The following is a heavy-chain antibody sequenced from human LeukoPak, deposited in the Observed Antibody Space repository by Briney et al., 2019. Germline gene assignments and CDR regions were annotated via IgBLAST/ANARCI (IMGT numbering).Heavy chain of an antibody. CDR2: ISGSGGST. V-gene: IGHV3-23*01. D-gene: IGHD2-2*01. CDR3: AKCREYQLPRTFDY. CDR1: GFTFSSYA. Sequence: GGSLRLSCAASGFTFSSYAMSWVRQAPGKGLEWVSAISGSGGSTHYADSVKGRFTISRDNSRNTLYLQMNSLRAEDTAVYYCAKCREYQLPRTFDYWGQGTLVTVSS. J-gene: IGHJ4*02.